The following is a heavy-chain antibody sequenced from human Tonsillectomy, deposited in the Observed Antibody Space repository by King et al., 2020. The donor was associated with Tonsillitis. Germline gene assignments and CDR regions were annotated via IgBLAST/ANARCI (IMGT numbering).Heavy chain of an antibody. Sequence: PLQESGPGLVKPSQTLSLTCTVSGGSISSGSYYWSWIRQPAGKGLEWIGRFYASGSTNYNPSLKSRVTISVDTSKNQFSLKLSSVTAADTAVYYCARGEHSSGFWFDPWGQGTLVTVSS. CDR2: FYASGST. CDR1: GGSISSGSYY. J-gene: IGHJ5*02. CDR3: ARGEHSSGFWFDP. V-gene: IGHV4-61*02. D-gene: IGHD5-18*01.